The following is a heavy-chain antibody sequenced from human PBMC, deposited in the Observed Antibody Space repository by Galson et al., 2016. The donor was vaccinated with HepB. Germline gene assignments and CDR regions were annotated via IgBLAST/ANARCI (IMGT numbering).Heavy chain of an antibody. CDR3: VRDSAYGMDDY. Sequence: SLRLSCAASGFTFSSYWMSWVRQAPGKGLEWVANIRSDGRQTSYVDSVRGRFTISRDNAPSSLYLQMNSLRAEDTAFYYCVRDSAYGMDDYWGQGTLVTVSS. CDR2: IRSDGRQT. J-gene: IGHJ4*02. V-gene: IGHV3-7*03. CDR1: GFTFSSYW. D-gene: IGHD5-12*01.